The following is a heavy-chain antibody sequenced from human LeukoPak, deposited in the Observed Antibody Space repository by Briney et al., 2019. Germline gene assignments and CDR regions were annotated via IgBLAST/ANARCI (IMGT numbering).Heavy chain of an antibody. D-gene: IGHD6-19*01. CDR1: GGSISSYY. CDR3: ARHSSGWYFDY. CDR2: IYYSGST. J-gene: IGHJ4*02. V-gene: IGHV4-59*08. Sequence: SETLSPTCTVSGGSISSYYWSWIRQPPGKGLEWIGYIYYSGSTNYNPSLKSRVTISVDTSKNQFSLKLSSVTAADTAVYYCARHSSGWYFDYWGQGTLVTVSS.